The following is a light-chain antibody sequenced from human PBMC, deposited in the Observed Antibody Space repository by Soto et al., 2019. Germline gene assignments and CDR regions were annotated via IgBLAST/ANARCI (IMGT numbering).Light chain of an antibody. V-gene: IGKV3-15*01. Sequence: IRVSLSPAALSVSEGERATLTCRASQSFSILLAWYQQKPGQAPRLLIHAATTRDTGIPARFSGSGSGTEFTLTISSLQSEDFAVYYCQQSNNWPRPFGEGTKV. CDR3: QQSNNWPRP. CDR1: QSFSIL. CDR2: AAT. J-gene: IGKJ1*01.